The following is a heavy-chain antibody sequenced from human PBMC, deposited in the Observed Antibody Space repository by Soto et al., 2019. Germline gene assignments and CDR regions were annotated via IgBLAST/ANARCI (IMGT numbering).Heavy chain of an antibody. CDR1: GGTFSSYA. CDR2: IIPIFGTA. V-gene: IGHV1-69*01. J-gene: IGHJ6*02. CDR3: ATASYGSGSFYYGMDV. D-gene: IGHD3-10*01. Sequence: QEQLVQSGAEVKKPGSSVKVSCKASGGTFSSYAISWVRQAPGQGLEWMGGIIPIFGTANYAQKFQGRVTITADESTSTAYMELSSLRSEDTAVYYCATASYGSGSFYYGMDVWGQGTTVTVSS.